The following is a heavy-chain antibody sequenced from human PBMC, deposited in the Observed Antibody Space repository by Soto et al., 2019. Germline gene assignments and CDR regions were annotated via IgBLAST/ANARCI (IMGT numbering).Heavy chain of an antibody. CDR1: GFTFSSYC. CDR2: IKQDGSEK. V-gene: IGHV3-7*01. D-gene: IGHD6-6*01. Sequence: GGSLRLSCAASGFTFSSYCMSWVRQAPGKGLEWVANIKQDGSEKYYVDSVKGRFTISRDNAKNSLYLQMNSLRAEDTAVYYCARQVAKSIAAQISSWFDPWGQGTLVTVSS. J-gene: IGHJ5*02. CDR3: ARQVAKSIAAQISSWFDP.